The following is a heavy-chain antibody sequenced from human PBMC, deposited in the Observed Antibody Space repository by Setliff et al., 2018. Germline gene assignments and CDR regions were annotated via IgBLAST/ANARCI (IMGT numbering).Heavy chain of an antibody. CDR2: IYKSGTT. CDR3: ARQTHTYGGFDY. CDR1: GDSMYGYY. D-gene: IGHD4-17*01. Sequence: SETLSLTCNVSGDSMYGYYWSWIRQPPGKGLEWIGYIYKSGTTKYNPSLGSRISMSVDTSKNQFSLKLTSVTAADTAIYYCARQTHTYGGFDYWGQGTLVTVSS. V-gene: IGHV4-59*08. J-gene: IGHJ4*02.